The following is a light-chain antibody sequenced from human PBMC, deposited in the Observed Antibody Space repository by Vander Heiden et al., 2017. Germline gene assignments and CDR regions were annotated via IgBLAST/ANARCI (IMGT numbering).Light chain of an antibody. J-gene: IGKJ4*01. CDR3: QQSYSSLLT. CDR1: QYISDH. CDR2: TAT. Sequence: DIQMTQSPSTLPASVGDRVSITCRASQYISDHLNWYQQKAGEAPKLLIYTATSLQSGVPSRFSGSGSGTDITLTISSLQPEDFATYYCQQSYSSLLTFGGGTKVEIK. V-gene: IGKV1-39*01.